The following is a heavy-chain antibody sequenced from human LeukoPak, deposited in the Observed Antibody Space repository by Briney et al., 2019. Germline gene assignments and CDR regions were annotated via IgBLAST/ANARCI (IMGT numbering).Heavy chain of an antibody. J-gene: IGHJ6*03. D-gene: IGHD2-2*01. CDR3: ARDQRDCSSTSCWGYYMDV. CDR2: IWDDGSNK. Sequence: GRPLRLSCAASGFTFSSYGMHWVRQAPGKGLEWVAVIWDDGSNKYYADSVKGRFTISRDNSKNTLYLQMNSLRAEDTAVYYCARDQRDCSSTSCWGYYMDVWGKGTTVTVSS. CDR1: GFTFSSYG. V-gene: IGHV3-33*01.